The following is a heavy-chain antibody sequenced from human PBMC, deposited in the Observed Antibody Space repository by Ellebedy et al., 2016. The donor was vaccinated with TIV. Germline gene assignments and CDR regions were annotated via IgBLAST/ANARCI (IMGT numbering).Heavy chain of an antibody. CDR3: ARWAGTDYFDY. CDR1: GFTVSISV. V-gene: IGHV3-23*01. Sequence: PGGSLRLSCAASGFTVSISVMSWVRQAPGKGLEWVSGMSGSAGTRYYADSVKGRFTISSDNSRNTLFLQMNSLRVEDTAVYYCARWAGTDYFDYWGQGTLVTVSS. J-gene: IGHJ4*02. D-gene: IGHD6-19*01. CDR2: MSGSAGTR.